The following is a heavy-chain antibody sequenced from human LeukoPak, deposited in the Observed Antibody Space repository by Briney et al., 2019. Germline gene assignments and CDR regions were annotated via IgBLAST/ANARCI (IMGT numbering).Heavy chain of an antibody. CDR2: MSSSSITI. V-gene: IGHV3-48*01. Sequence: GGSLRLSCAASGSIFSSYSMNWVRQAPGKGLEWVSYMSSSSITIYYADSVKGRFTISRDNAKNSLYLQMNSLRAEDTAVYYCARGTHGDFDYYYYMDVWGKGTTVTVSS. CDR1: GSIFSSYS. D-gene: IGHD4-17*01. J-gene: IGHJ6*03. CDR3: ARGTHGDFDYYYYMDV.